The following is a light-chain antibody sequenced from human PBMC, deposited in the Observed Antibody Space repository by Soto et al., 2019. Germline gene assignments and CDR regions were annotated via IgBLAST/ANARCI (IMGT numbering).Light chain of an antibody. CDR2: QAS. J-gene: IGKJ1*01. Sequence: DIQMTQSPSTLSASVGDRVSNTCRASQSIRRQLAWYQQKPGKAPNLLIYQASNLETGVPSRFTGSGSGTEFTLTISSLQPDDLATYYCLQYQSYWTFGQGTKVEVK. CDR1: QSIRRQ. CDR3: LQYQSYWT. V-gene: IGKV1-5*03.